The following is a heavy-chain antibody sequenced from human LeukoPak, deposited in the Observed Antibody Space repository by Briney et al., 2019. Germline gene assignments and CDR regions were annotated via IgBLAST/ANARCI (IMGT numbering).Heavy chain of an antibody. V-gene: IGHV4-34*01. D-gene: IGHD2-2*02. Sequence: SETLSLTCAVYGGSFSGYYWSWIRQPPGKGLEWIGEINHSGSTNYNLSLKSRVTISVDTSKNQFSLKLSSVTAADTAVYYCARGPRGYCSSTSCYTTFPFDPWGQGTLVTVSS. CDR3: ARGPRGYCSSTSCYTTFPFDP. CDR1: GGSFSGYY. CDR2: INHSGST. J-gene: IGHJ5*02.